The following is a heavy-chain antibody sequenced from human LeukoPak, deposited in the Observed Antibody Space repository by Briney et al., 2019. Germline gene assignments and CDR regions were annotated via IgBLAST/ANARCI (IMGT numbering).Heavy chain of an antibody. D-gene: IGHD2-2*01. CDR3: ARDRLVPAANANWFDP. J-gene: IGHJ5*02. CDR1: GGSISSYY. Sequence: SETLSLTCTVSGGSISSYYWSWIRQPPGKGLEWIGYIYYSGSTNYNPSLKSRVTISVDTSKNQFSLKLSSVTAADTAVYYCARDRLVPAANANWFDPWGQGTLVTVSS. CDR2: IYYSGST. V-gene: IGHV4-59*01.